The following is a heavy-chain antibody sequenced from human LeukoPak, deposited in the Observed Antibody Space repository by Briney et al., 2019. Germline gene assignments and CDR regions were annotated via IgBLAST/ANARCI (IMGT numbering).Heavy chain of an antibody. V-gene: IGHV4-39*07. CDR2: IYYSGST. Sequence: SETLSLTCTVSGGSISSSSYYWGWIRQPPGKGLEWIGSIYYSGSTYYNPSLKSRVTISVDASNNQFSLKLSSVTAADTAVYYCAVGSSSWTRYYFDYWGQGTLVTVSS. D-gene: IGHD6-13*01. J-gene: IGHJ4*02. CDR3: AVGSSSWTRYYFDY. CDR1: GGSISSSSYY.